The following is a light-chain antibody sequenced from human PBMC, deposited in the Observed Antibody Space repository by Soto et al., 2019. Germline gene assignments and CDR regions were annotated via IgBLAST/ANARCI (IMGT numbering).Light chain of an antibody. CDR2: LGS. CDR3: MQALQTPYT. Sequence: DIVMTQSPLSLPVTPGKPASISCRSSQSLLHSNGYNYLDWYLQKPGQSPHLLIYLGSNRASGGPDRFSGSGSGTDFTLKISRVEAGDVGLYYCMQALQTPYTLGQGTKLEIK. V-gene: IGKV2-28*01. CDR1: QSLLHSNGYNY. J-gene: IGKJ2*01.